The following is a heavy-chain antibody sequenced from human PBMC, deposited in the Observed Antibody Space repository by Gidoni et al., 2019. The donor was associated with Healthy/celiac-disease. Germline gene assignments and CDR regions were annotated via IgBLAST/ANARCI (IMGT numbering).Heavy chain of an antibody. CDR3: ARSTLRYFAWLLFDY. CDR1: AFYLSTSGMR. Sequence: QVTLKESGPALVKPTQTLTLTCTFSAFYLSTSGMRVSWILQPPGKALEWLARIDRNDDKFYSTSLKTRPPIAKDTSKNQVVLTMTNMDPVDTATYYCARSTLRYFAWLLFDYWGQGTLVTVSS. CDR2: IDRNDDK. J-gene: IGHJ4*02. D-gene: IGHD3-9*01. V-gene: IGHV2-70*04.